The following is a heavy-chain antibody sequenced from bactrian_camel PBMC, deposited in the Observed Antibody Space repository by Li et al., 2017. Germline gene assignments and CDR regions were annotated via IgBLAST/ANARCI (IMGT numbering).Heavy chain of an antibody. CDR1: GFTFSMYA. D-gene: IGHD5*01. J-gene: IGHJ4*01. CDR2: INPGGGST. V-gene: IGHV3S31*01. Sequence: DVQLVESGGGLVQPGGSLRLSCAASGFTFSMYAMTWVRQAPGKGLEWVSTINPGGGSTYYSDSVKGRFIISRDNAKNTLYLQLNNLKTEDTAMYFCASLYNRYYGQGTQVTVS.